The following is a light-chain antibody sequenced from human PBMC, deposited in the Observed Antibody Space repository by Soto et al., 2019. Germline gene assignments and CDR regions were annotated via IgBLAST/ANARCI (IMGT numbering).Light chain of an antibody. CDR3: QQYGSSST. Sequence: EIVLKHSPGTLSLSPCERATLSSRASQSVSSSYLAWYQQKPGQAPRLLIYGASSRPTGIPDRFSGSGSGTDFTLTISRLEPEDFAVYYCQQYGSSSTFGQGTRLE. CDR2: GAS. V-gene: IGKV3-20*01. J-gene: IGKJ5*01. CDR1: QSVSSSY.